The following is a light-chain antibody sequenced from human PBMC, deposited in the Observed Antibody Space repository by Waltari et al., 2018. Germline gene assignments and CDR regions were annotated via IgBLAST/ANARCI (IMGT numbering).Light chain of an antibody. CDR2: ENN. CDR3: GTWDSSLSADVV. V-gene: IGLV1-51*02. CDR1: SSNIGNNY. Sequence: QSVLTQPPSVSAAPGQKVTISCSGSSSNIGNNYVSWYQQLPGTAPKLLIYENNKRPSWIPDRFSGSKSGTSATLGITGLQTGDEADYYCGTWDSSLSADVVFGGGTKLTVL. J-gene: IGLJ2*01.